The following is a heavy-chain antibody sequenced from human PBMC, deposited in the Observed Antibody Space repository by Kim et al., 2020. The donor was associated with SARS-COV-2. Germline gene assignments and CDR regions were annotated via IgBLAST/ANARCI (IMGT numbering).Heavy chain of an antibody. V-gene: IGHV3-30*04. D-gene: IGHD7-27*01. J-gene: IGHJ6*02. CDR2: ISYDGSNK. CDR1: GFTFSSYA. Sequence: GGSLRLSCAASGFTFSSYAMHWVRQAPGKGLEWVAVISYDGSNKYYVDSVKGRFTISRDNSKNTLYLQMNSLRAEDTAVYYCARAPRAGDPDYYYYGMDVWGQGTTVTVSS. CDR3: ARAPRAGDPDYYYYGMDV.